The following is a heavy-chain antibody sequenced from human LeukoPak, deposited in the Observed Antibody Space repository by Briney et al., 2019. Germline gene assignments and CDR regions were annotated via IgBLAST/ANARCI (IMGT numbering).Heavy chain of an antibody. CDR1: GYTFTSYG. CDR3: ARSSSYDILTGFFDY. D-gene: IGHD3-9*01. J-gene: IGHJ4*02. CDR2: ISAYNGNT. Sequence: ASVTVSCKASGYTFTSYGISWVRQAPGQGLEWMGWISAYNGNTNYARKLQGRVTMTTDTSTSTAYMELRTLRSDDTAVYYCARSSSYDILTGFFDYWGQGTLVTVSS. V-gene: IGHV1-18*01.